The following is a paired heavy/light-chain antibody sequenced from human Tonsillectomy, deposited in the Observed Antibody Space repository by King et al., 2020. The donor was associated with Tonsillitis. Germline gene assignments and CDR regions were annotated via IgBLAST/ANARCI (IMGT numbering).Light chain of an antibody. V-gene: IGKV1-12*01. Sequence: DIQMTQSPSSVSASVGDRVTITCRASQGISSWLAWYQQKPGKAPKLLIYAASSLQSGVPSRFSGSGSGTDFTLTISSLQPEDFATYYCQQANSFPALTFGGGTKVEIK. CDR2: AAS. CDR3: QQANSFPALT. CDR1: QGISSW. J-gene: IGKJ4*01.
Heavy chain of an antibody. CDR1: GFTLGDYA. D-gene: IGHD5-18*01. V-gene: IGHV3-9*01. CDR3: AKATYSFGSAYFDY. J-gene: IGHJ4*02. CDR2: ITWNSGSI. Sequence: EVQLVESGGGLVQPGRSLRLSCAASGFTLGDYAMHWVRQAPGKGLEWVSGITWNSGSIDYADSVKGRFTISRDNAKNSLYLQMNSLRAEDTALYYCAKATYSFGSAYFDYWGQGTLVTVSS.